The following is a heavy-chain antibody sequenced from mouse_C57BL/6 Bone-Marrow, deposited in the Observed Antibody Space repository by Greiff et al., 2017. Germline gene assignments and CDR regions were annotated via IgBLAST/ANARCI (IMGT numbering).Heavy chain of an antibody. D-gene: IGHD2-13*01. CDR3: TRDGGFAY. V-gene: IGHV14-1*01. CDR2: IDPVDGDT. CDR1: GFNIKDYY. Sequence: VQLQQSGAELVRPGASVKLSCTASGFNIKDYYMHWVKQRPEQGLEWIGRIDPVDGDTEYAPKFQGKATMTVDTSSNTAYLQLSSLTSEDTAVYYCTRDGGFAYGGQGTRVTVSA. J-gene: IGHJ3*01.